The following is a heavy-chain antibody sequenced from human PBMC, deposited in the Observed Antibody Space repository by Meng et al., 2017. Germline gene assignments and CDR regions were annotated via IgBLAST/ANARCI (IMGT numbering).Heavy chain of an antibody. D-gene: IGHD3-10*01. CDR1: GGSISSSSYY. CDR3: ARTPSRRYYYGSETPRKYYYYYGMDV. CDR2: IYYSGST. V-gene: IGHV4-39*07. Sequence: GSLRLSCTVSGGSISSSSYYWGWIRQPPGKGLEWIGSIYYSGSTYYNPSLKSRVTISVDTSKNQFSLKLSSVTAADTAVYYCARTPSRRYYYGSETPRKYYYYYGMDVWGQGTTVTVSS. J-gene: IGHJ6*02.